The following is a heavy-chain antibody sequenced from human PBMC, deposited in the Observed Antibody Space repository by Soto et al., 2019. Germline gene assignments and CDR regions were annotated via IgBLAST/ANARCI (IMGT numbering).Heavy chain of an antibody. J-gene: IGHJ6*02. CDR1: GYTFTSYG. CDR2: ISVYSGKT. D-gene: IGHD2-2*03. V-gene: IGHV1-18*01. Sequence: QVQLVQSGAEVKKPGASVKVSCKASGYTFTSYGISWVRQAPGQGLEGMGWISVYSGKTSYAQKLQDRVTMSTDTSTSTAYMELRSLRSDDTAFYYCARSAMDGYYYYYGMDVWGRGTTVTVSS. CDR3: ARSAMDGYYYYYGMDV.